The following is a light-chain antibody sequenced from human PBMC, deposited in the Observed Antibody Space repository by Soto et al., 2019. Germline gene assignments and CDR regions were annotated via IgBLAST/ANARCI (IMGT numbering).Light chain of an antibody. J-gene: IGKJ5*01. CDR1: QRIRTN. V-gene: IGKV3-15*01. CDR2: EAS. Sequence: IVMSQAPATLSGSPGEIAALSFRASQRIRTNLAWYRHKPGQAPSLLIYEASTRATGVPARFSGSESETEFTLTISSLQSEDFAVYSCQQYDKWPITFGQGTRLEIK. CDR3: QQYDKWPIT.